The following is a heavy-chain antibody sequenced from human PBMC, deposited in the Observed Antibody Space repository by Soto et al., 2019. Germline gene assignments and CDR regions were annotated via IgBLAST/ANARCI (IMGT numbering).Heavy chain of an antibody. D-gene: IGHD6-19*01. CDR3: ARDLLQRDVSSSGWYSPSYYYYGMDV. J-gene: IGHJ6*02. Sequence: ASVKVSCKASGYTFTSYAMHWVRQAPGQRLEWMGWINAGNGNTKYSQEFQGRVTITRDTSASTAYIELSSLRSEDTAVYYCARDLLQRDVSSSGWYSPSYYYYGMDVWGQGTTVTVSS. V-gene: IGHV1-3*01. CDR1: GYTFTSYA. CDR2: INAGNGNT.